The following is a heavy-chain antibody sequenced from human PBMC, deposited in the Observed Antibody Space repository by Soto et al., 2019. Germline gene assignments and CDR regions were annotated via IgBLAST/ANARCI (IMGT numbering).Heavy chain of an antibody. J-gene: IGHJ3*02. CDR2: IYSGGST. Sequence: GGSLRLSCAASGFTVSSNYMSWVRQAPGKGLEWVSVIYSGGSTYYADSVKGRFTISRDNSKNTLYLQMNSLRAEDTAVYYCASILGGVPTSDAFDIWGQGTMVTVSS. CDR3: ASILGGVPTSDAFDI. D-gene: IGHD1-1*01. CDR1: GFTVSSNY. V-gene: IGHV3-66*01.